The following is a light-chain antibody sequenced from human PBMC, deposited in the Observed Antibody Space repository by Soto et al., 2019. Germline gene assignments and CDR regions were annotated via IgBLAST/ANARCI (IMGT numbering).Light chain of an antibody. CDR3: QQYDSWLGT. V-gene: IGKV3D-15*01. CDR1: QSVDSN. J-gene: IGKJ1*01. Sequence: EIVMTQSPATLSVSPGERATLSCRASQSVDSNLAWYQQTPGQAPRLLIYGASTRATGIPARFSGSGSGTEFTLTISSLQSEDFAVYYCQQYDSWLGTFGQGTKVEVK. CDR2: GAS.